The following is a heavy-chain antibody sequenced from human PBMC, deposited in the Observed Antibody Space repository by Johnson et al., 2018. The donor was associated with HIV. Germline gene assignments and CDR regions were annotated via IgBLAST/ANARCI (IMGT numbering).Heavy chain of an antibody. V-gene: IGHV3-30*14. J-gene: IGHJ3*02. Sequence: QVQLVESGGGVVQPGRSLRLSCAASAFTFSSYAMHWVRQAPGKGLEWVAVISYDGSNKYYADSVKGRFTISRDNAKNSLYLQMNSLRAEDTAVYYCARDFAVAATGIWGQGTMVTVSS. CDR3: ARDFAVAATGI. D-gene: IGHD6-19*01. CDR1: AFTFSSYA. CDR2: ISYDGSNK.